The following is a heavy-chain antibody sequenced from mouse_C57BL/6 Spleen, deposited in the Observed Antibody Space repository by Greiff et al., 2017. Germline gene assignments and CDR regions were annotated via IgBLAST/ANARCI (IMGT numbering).Heavy chain of an antibody. CDR1: GYTFTSYR. J-gene: IGHJ2*01. CDR2: IDPSDSET. V-gene: IGHV1-52*01. Sequence: QVQLQQPGAELVRPGSSVKLSCKASGYTFTSYRMHWVKQRPIQGLEWIGNIDPSDSETHYNQKFKDKATLTVDKSSSTAYMQLSSLTSEDSAVYYCAREYPYYFDYWGQGTTLTVSS. D-gene: IGHD5-1*01. CDR3: AREYPYYFDY.